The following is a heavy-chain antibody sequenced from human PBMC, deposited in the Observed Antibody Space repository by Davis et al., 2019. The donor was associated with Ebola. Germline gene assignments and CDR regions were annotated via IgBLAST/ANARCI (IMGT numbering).Heavy chain of an antibody. J-gene: IGHJ4*02. Sequence: GGSLRLSCAASGFTFSDYYMSWIRQAPGKGLEWVSYISSSGSTIYYADSVKGRFTISRDNSKNTLYLQMNSLRAEDTAVYYCARSHLRIAVAGFFDYWGQGTLVTVSS. V-gene: IGHV3-11*04. CDR1: GFTFSDYY. D-gene: IGHD6-19*01. CDR2: ISSSGSTI. CDR3: ARSHLRIAVAGFFDY.